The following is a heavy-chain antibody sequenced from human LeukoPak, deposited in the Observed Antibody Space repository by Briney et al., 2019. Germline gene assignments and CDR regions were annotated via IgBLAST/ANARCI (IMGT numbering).Heavy chain of an antibody. CDR2: MNPNSGNT. V-gene: IGHV1-8*01. Sequence: ASVKVSCKASGYTFTSYDINWVRQATGQGLKWMGWMNPNSGNTGYAQKFQGRVTMTRNTSISTAYMELSSLRSEDTAVYYCARGRRYCSGGSCYSGYFQHWGQGTLVTVSS. D-gene: IGHD2-15*01. J-gene: IGHJ1*01. CDR1: GYTFTSYD. CDR3: ARGRRYCSGGSCYSGYFQH.